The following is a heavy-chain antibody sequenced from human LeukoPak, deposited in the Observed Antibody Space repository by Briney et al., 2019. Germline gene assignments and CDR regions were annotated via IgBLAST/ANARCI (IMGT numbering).Heavy chain of an antibody. J-gene: IGHJ4*02. CDR2: IKQDGSEK. CDR1: GFTFSTYA. V-gene: IGHV3-7*03. D-gene: IGHD6-19*01. CDR3: ARTWYSSGWLFDY. Sequence: GGSLTLSCAASGFTFSTYAMHWVRQAPGRGLEWVANIKQDGSEKYYVDSVKGRFTISRDNAKKSLYLQMNSLRAEDTAVYYCARTWYSSGWLFDYWGQGTLVTVSS.